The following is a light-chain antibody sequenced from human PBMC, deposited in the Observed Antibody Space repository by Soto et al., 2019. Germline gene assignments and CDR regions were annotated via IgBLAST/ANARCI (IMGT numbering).Light chain of an antibody. J-gene: IGKJ5*01. V-gene: IGKV3-20*01. CDR2: GGA. CDR3: QQHGSSPPIT. CDR1: HSLGNGH. Sequence: EIVMTQSPGTLYFSPGERATLSCRDRHSLGNGHVAAYQQRRRLPARLLIYGGASRATGIPARFSGSGSGTDFTLTISRLEPEDFAVYYCQQHGSSPPITFGQGTRLEIK.